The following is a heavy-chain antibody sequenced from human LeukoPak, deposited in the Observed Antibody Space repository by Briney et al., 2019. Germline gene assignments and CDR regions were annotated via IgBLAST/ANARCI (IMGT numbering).Heavy chain of an antibody. D-gene: IGHD6-19*01. CDR1: GGSIRSTTYY. CDR2: ISDRGRT. J-gene: IGHJ4*02. V-gene: IGHV4-39*01. Sequence: PSETLSLTCTVSGGSIRSTTYYWGWIRRPPGKGLEWIGDISDRGRTYNNPSLKSRVTISVDTSKNQFSLKLSSVTAADTAVYYCARHPSVAGTKGGFDHWGQGTLVTVSS. CDR3: ARHPSVAGTKGGFDH.